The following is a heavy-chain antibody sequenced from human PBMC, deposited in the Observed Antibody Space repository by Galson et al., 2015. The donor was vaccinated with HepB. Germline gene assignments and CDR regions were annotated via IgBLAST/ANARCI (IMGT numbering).Heavy chain of an antibody. CDR3: ARDYAMNDFWSGFYGS. D-gene: IGHD3-3*01. Sequence: SLRLSCAASGFTFSSYWMSWVRQAPGKGLEWVANIKQGETEKYYVDSVKGRFTISRDDAKNSLYLQMNSLRAEDTAVYYCARDYAMNDFWSGFYGSWGQGTLVTVSS. V-gene: IGHV3-7*01. J-gene: IGHJ5*02. CDR2: IKQGETEK. CDR1: GFTFSSYW.